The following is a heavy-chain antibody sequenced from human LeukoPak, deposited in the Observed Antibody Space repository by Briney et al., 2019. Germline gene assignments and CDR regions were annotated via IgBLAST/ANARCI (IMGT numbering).Heavy chain of an antibody. J-gene: IGHJ4*02. Sequence: GGSLRLSCAASEFTFSSYEMNWVRQAPGKGLEWVSTVSAGGGSTYYADSVKGRFTISRDNPKNTLHLQMNSLRAEDTAVYYCAKRLYGSGGYYQFDYWGQGTLVTVSS. CDR3: AKRLYGSGGYYQFDY. D-gene: IGHD3-10*01. CDR2: VSAGGGST. CDR1: EFTFSSYE. V-gene: IGHV3-23*01.